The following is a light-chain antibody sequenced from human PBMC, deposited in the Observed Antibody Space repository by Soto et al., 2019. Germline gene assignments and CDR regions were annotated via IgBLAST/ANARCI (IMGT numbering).Light chain of an antibody. CDR2: EVN. CDR1: SSDIGAYDY. V-gene: IGLV2-14*01. Sequence: QSALTQPASLSGSPGQSITISCTGTSSDIGAYDYVSWFQQHPGKAPKLMISEVNNRPSGVSNRFSGSKSGNTAYLTISGLQVEDEAEYYCSSYSSTTLVFGTGTKVTVL. CDR3: SSYSSTTLV. J-gene: IGLJ1*01.